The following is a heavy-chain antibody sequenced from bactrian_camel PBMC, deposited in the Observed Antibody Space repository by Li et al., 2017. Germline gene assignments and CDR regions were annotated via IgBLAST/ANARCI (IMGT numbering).Heavy chain of an antibody. CDR3: AAWAFSVCTVATGLSMNQW. J-gene: IGHJ4*01. V-gene: IGHV3S53*01. CDR2: RNSDGFT. Sequence: QLVESGGGSVQAGGSLRLSCALSGTTYNLNCVGWWRQAPGNKREGVAARNSDGFTTVADNVKGRFTISRDNAKNTLNLQMNNLKPEDTGMYYCAAWAFSVCTVATGLSMNQWWGQGTQVTVS. D-gene: IGHD7*01. CDR1: GTTYNLNC.